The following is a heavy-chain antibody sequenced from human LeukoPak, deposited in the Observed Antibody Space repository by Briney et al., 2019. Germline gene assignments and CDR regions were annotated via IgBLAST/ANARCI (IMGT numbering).Heavy chain of an antibody. D-gene: IGHD1-1*01. V-gene: IGHV3-21*01. CDR1: GFTFSSYG. CDR3: ARDPLYTGTFDY. Sequence: GGSLRLSCAASGFTFSSYGMNWVRQAPGKGLEWVSSISSSSSYIYYADSVKGRFTISRDNAKNSLYLQMNSLRAEDTAVYYCARDPLYTGTFDYWGQGTLVTVSS. J-gene: IGHJ4*02. CDR2: ISSSSSYI.